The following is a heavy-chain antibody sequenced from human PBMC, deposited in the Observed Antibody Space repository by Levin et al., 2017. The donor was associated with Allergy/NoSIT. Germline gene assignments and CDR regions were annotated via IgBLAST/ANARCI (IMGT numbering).Heavy chain of an antibody. J-gene: IGHJ5*02. D-gene: IGHD3-22*01. CDR2: IYSGGST. CDR1: GFPVSSNY. Sequence: LSLTCAASGFPVSSNYMSWVRQAPGKGLEWVSVIYSGGSTYYADSVKGRFTISRDNSKNTLYLQMNSLRAEDTAVYYCARDIYSRQANWFDPWGQGTLVTVSS. CDR3: ARDIYSRQANWFDP. V-gene: IGHV3-53*01.